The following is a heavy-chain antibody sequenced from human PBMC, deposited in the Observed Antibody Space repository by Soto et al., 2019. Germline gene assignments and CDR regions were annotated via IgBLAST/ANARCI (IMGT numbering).Heavy chain of an antibody. CDR2: ITLSTGYI. V-gene: IGHV3-21*02. CDR3: ARDYRLRDRGFMRGFVGLDV. J-gene: IGHJ6*04. D-gene: IGHD3-10*01. CDR1: RFTCASCT. Sequence: EVQLVESGGGLVKPGGSLRLSCIASRFTCASCTMNWVRQAPGKGLEWVSSITLSTGYIYYADSVRGRFTISRDNAKNSVYLQMNSQRDEETAVYYCARDYRLRDRGFMRGFVGLDVWGKGTTVTVSS.